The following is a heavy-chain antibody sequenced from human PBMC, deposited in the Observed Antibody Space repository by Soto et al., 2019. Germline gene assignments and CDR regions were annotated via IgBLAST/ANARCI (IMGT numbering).Heavy chain of an antibody. CDR2: IYYRGNT. CDR3: ASDSPEVRTTRFDF. V-gene: IGHV4-31*03. Sequence: SETLSLTCIVPGGSINRGGYYWSWIRQHPGKGLEWIGYIYYRGNTYYNPSLKGRATISIDTSKNQFSLKVSSVTAADTAVYYCASDSPEVRTTRFDFWGRGTLVTVSS. CDR1: GGSINRGGYY. J-gene: IGHJ2*01. D-gene: IGHD2-2*01.